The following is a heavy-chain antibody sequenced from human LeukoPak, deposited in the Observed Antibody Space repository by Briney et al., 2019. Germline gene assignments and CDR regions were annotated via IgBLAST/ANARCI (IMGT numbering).Heavy chain of an antibody. V-gene: IGHV1-2*02. D-gene: IGHD3-10*01. CDR2: INPNSGGT. CDR1: GYTFTGYY. Sequence: GASVKVSCKASGYTFTGYYMHWVRQAPGQGLEWMGWINPNSGGTNYAQKFQGRVTMTRDTSISTAYMELSRLRSDDMAVYYCARDWGEGSSHDAFDIWGQGTMVTVSS. J-gene: IGHJ3*02. CDR3: ARDWGEGSSHDAFDI.